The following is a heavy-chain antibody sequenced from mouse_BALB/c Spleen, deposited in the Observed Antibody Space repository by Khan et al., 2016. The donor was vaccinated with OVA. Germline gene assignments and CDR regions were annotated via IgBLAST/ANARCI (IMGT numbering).Heavy chain of an antibody. D-gene: IGHD1-1*02. J-gene: IGHJ2*02. CDR2: ISYSGNT. CDR1: GYSITSDYA. CDR3: ARVYGGDFDY. Sequence: VQLQQSGPGLVKPSQSLSLTCTVTGYSITSDYAWNWIRQFPGNKLEWMGFISYSGNTKYNPSLKSRFSITRDTSKNQFFLQLNSVTTDDTATYYCARVYGGDFDYWRQGTSLTVSS. V-gene: IGHV3-2*02.